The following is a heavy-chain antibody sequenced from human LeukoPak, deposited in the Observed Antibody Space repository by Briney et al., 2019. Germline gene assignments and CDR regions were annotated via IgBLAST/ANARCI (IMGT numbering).Heavy chain of an antibody. V-gene: IGHV1-24*01. CDR2: FDPEDGET. J-gene: IGHJ4*02. Sequence: ASVKVSCKVSGYTLTELSMHWVRQAPGKGLEWMGGFDPEDGETIYAQKFQGRVTMTEDTPTDTAYMELSSLRSEDTAVYYCATGYGPMVQGVIIYYWGQGTLVTISS. CDR1: GYTLTELS. CDR3: ATGYGPMVQGVIIYY. D-gene: IGHD3-10*01.